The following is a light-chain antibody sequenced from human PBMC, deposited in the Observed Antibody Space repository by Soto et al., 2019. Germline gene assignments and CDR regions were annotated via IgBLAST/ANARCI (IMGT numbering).Light chain of an antibody. V-gene: IGKV1-6*01. Sequence: AIQMTQSPSSLSASVGDRVTITCRASQGIRNGLGWYQQKPGKAPKLLIYAGSSLQSGVPARFSGSGSGTDFTLTISSLQPEDFATYDCLQDYNYPWTFGQGAKVEI. CDR2: AGS. CDR1: QGIRNG. CDR3: LQDYNYPWT. J-gene: IGKJ1*01.